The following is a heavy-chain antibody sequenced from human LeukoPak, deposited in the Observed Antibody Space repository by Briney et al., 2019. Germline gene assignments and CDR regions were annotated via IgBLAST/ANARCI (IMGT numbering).Heavy chain of an antibody. CDR3: ARAGPIGYCSGGSCYKNYYYYMDV. CDR1: GFTFSSYW. J-gene: IGHJ6*03. D-gene: IGHD2-15*01. Sequence: GGSLRLSCAASGFTFSSYWMSWVRQAPGKGLEWVANIKQDGSEKYYVDSVKGRFTISRDNAKNSLYLQMNSMRAEDTAVYYCARAGPIGYCSGGSCYKNYYYYMDVWGKGTTVTVSS. CDR2: IKQDGSEK. V-gene: IGHV3-7*01.